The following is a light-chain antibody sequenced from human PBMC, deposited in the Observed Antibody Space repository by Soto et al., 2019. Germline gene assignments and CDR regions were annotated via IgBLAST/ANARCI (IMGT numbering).Light chain of an antibody. CDR2: EVS. CDR1: SSDVGSYNL. CDR3: CSYAGTSTYV. Sequence: QSALTQPASVSGSPGQSITISCTGTSSDVGSYNLVSWYQQHPGKVPKLMIYEVSKRPSGISNRFSGSKSGNTASLTISGLQAEDEADYYCCSYAGTSTYVFGTGIKLTVL. V-gene: IGLV2-23*02. J-gene: IGLJ1*01.